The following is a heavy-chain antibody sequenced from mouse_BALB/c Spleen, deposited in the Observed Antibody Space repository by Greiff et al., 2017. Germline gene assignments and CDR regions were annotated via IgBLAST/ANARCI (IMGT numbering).Heavy chain of an antibody. Sequence: EVKVVESGGGLVQPGGSRKLSCAASGFTFSSFGMHWVRQAPEKGLEWVAYISSGSSTIYYADTVKGRFTISRDNPKNTLFLQMTSLRSEDTAMYYCARSGGNLYYYAMDYWGQGTSVTVSS. D-gene: IGHD2-1*01. J-gene: IGHJ4*01. V-gene: IGHV5-17*02. CDR1: GFTFSSFG. CDR2: ISSGSSTI. CDR3: ARSGGNLYYYAMDY.